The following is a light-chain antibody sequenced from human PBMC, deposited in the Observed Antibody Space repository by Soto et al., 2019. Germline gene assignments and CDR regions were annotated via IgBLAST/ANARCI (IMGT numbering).Light chain of an antibody. J-gene: IGLJ3*02. CDR2: EVN. CDR3: SSYATGSTPWV. CDR1: SSDVGRYNY. Sequence: QSALTQPASVSGSPGQSITISCTGTSSDVGRYNYVSWYQQHPGKAPKLMIYEVNNRPSGVSYRFSGSKSGKTASLTISGLQAEDESDYYCSSYATGSTPWVFGGGTKLTVL. V-gene: IGLV2-14*01.